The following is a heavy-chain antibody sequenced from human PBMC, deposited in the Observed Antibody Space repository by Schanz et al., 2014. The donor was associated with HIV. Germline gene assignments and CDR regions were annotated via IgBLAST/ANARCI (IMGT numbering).Heavy chain of an antibody. CDR2: FIPIFGTT. CDR3: ASQDSNYDSSRRYHWYFDL. V-gene: IGHV1-69*01. J-gene: IGHJ2*01. Sequence: QVQVVQSGAEVKKPGSSVKVSCKASGGTFSSYAISWVRQAPGQGLEWMGGFIPIFGTTNYAQKFQGRVTLTAGESTSTTYLELSSLRSEDTAVYYWASQDSNYDSSRRYHWYFDLWGRGTLVTVSS. D-gene: IGHD4-4*01. CDR1: GGTFSSYA.